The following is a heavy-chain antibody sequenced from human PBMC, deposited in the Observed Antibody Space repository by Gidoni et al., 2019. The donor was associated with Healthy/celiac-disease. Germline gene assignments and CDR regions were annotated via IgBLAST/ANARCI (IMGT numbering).Heavy chain of an antibody. CDR1: GFTFNNFG. CDR3: AKDKLEYSSSRRYSVSDF. Sequence: QVQLVESGGGVVQPGRSLRLSCAASGFTFNNFGIHWVRQAPGKGLEWVAVISYDGSNKYYADSVKGRFTISRDNSKNTLYLEMNSLRPEDTAIYYCAKDKLEYSSSRRYSVSDFWGQGTLVTVSS. V-gene: IGHV3-30*18. CDR2: ISYDGSNK. D-gene: IGHD6-6*01. J-gene: IGHJ4*02.